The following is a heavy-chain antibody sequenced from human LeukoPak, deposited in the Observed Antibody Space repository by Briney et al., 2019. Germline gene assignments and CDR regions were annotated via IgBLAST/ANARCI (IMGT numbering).Heavy chain of an antibody. J-gene: IGHJ3*01. CDR3: ARDGGNAKDDAFDF. CDR2: IGIAGDT. D-gene: IGHD4-23*01. CDR1: GFTFSNYD. V-gene: IGHV3-13*01. Sequence: GGSLRLSCAASGFTFSNYDMHWVRQSTGGGLEWVSVIGIAGDTHYPDSVKGRFTISREDAKNSLYLQMNNLRVGDTAVYYCARDGGNAKDDAFDFWGQGTMVTVSS.